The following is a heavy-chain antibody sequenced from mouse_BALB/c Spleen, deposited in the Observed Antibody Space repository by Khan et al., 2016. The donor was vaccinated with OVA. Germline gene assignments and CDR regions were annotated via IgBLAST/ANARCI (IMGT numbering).Heavy chain of an antibody. Sequence: VQLKESGPGLVKPSQSLSLTCTVSGYSITSEYAWNWIRQFPGNKLEWMGYINYSGNTRYNPSLKSRTSITRDTSKNPFFLQLNSVTTEDTATYYCARKDYYDYDPFAYWGQGTLVTVSA. CDR1: GYSITSEYA. J-gene: IGHJ3*01. CDR2: INYSGNT. V-gene: IGHV3-2*02. CDR3: ARKDYYDYDPFAY. D-gene: IGHD2-4*01.